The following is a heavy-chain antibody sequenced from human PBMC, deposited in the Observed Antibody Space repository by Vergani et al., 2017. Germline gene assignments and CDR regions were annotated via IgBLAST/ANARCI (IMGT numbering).Heavy chain of an antibody. CDR3: ARGLGMITFGGVGQFHWFDP. CDR2: IYPGDSDT. CDR1: GYSFTSYW. J-gene: IGHJ5*02. D-gene: IGHD3-16*01. V-gene: IGHV5-51*03. Sequence: EVQLVQSGAEVTKPGESLKISCKGSGYSFTSYWIGWVRQMPGKGLEWMGIIYPGDSDTTYSPSFQGQVTISADKSISTAYLQWSSLKASDTAMYYCARGLGMITFGGVGQFHWFDPWGQGTLVTVSS.